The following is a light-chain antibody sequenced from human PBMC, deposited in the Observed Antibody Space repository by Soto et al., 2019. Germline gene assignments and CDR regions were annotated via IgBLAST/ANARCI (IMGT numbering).Light chain of an antibody. V-gene: IGKV3-15*01. CDR2: GAS. Sequence: EIVMTQSPATLSVSPGERATLSCRASQSVRSNLAWYQHKPGQAPRLLIYGASTRATGIPARFSGSGSGTEFTLTISSLQSEDFAVYYCQQYDEWPPSYTFGQGTKLEIK. J-gene: IGKJ2*01. CDR3: QQYDEWPPSYT. CDR1: QSVRSN.